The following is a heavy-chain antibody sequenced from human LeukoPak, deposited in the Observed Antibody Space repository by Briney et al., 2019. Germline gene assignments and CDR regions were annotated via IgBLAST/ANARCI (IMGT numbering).Heavy chain of an antibody. V-gene: IGHV1-2*02. CDR3: ARVVVAAKGFDP. D-gene: IGHD2-15*01. CDR2: INPNSGGT. Sequence: SVKLTCNASGYTFTVYYMHWVRQAPGQGLELMGWINPNSGGTNYAQKFQGRVTMTRDTSISTAYMELSRLRSADTAVYYCARVVVAAKGFDPWGQGTLVTVSS. CDR1: GYTFTVYY. J-gene: IGHJ5*02.